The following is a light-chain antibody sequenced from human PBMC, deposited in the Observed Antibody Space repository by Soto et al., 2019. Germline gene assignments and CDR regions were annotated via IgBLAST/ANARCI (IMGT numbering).Light chain of an antibody. V-gene: IGLV2-14*01. Sequence: QSALTQPASVSGSPGQSITISCTGTSSDVGGYNSVPWYQQHPGKAPKLILYDFTDRPSGVSYRFSGSKSGNTASLTISGLQAADEADYFCSSFTSSMTNVFGSGTKVTVL. J-gene: IGLJ1*01. CDR2: DFT. CDR3: SSFTSSMTNV. CDR1: SSDVGGYNS.